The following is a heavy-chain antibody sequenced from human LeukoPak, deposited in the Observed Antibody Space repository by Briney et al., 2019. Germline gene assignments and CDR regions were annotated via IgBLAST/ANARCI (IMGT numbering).Heavy chain of an antibody. CDR3: ARDPRLRLKRSGWFDP. J-gene: IGHJ5*02. V-gene: IGHV3-11*04. CDR2: ISSSGSPI. Sequence: PGGSLRLSCAASGFVFSDYYMSWIRQAPGKGREWVSYISSSGSPIYYAESVKGRFTISRDNAKNSLYPQMNSLRTEDTAVYYCARDPRLRLKRSGWFDPWGQGTLVTVSS. D-gene: IGHD4-17*01. CDR1: GFVFSDYY.